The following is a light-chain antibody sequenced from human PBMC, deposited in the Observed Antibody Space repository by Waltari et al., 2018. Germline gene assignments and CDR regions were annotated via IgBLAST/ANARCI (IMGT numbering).Light chain of an antibody. CDR1: QSVFSSSNSKTY. CDR2: WAS. CDR3: HHYYLPPLP. Sequence: DIVMTQSPDSLAVSLGERATINCKSSQSVFSSSNSKTYIAWYQHKTGQPPKFLIYWASVPASGVPDPFSGSGSGTDFTLTISSLQAEDVAVDYCHHYYLPPLPFGEGRRVEI. V-gene: IGKV4-1*01. J-gene: IGKJ5*01.